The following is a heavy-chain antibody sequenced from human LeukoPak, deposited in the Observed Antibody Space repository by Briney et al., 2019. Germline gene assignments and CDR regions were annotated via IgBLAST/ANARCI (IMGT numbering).Heavy chain of an antibody. CDR2: IDYSAST. CDR3: ARVMTPGWFDP. CDR1: GGSISTYY. D-gene: IGHD4-17*01. V-gene: IGHV4-59*01. Sequence: SETLSLTCTVSGGSISTYYWSWIRQPPGEGLQWIAYIDYSASTNYNPSLKSRVTISVDTSKNQFSLKLSSVTAADTAVYYCARVMTPGWFDPWGQGTLVTVSS. J-gene: IGHJ5*02.